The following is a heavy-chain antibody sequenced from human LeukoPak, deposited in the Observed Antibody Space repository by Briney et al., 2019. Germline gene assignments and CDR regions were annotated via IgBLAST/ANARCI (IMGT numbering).Heavy chain of an antibody. CDR1: GGSISSGGYY. J-gene: IGHJ4*02. CDR2: IYYSGST. D-gene: IGHD3-10*01. V-gene: IGHV4-31*03. CDR3: AREGSYGSGSYPEY. Sequence: SETLSLTCTVSGGSISSGGYYWSWIRQHPGKGLEWIGYIYYSGSTYYNPSLKSRVTISVDTSKNQFSLRLSSVTAADTAVYYCAREGSYGSGSYPEYWGQGTPVTVSS.